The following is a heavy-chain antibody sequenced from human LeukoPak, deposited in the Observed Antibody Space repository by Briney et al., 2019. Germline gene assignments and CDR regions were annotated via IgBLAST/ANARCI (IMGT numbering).Heavy chain of an antibody. CDR2: FDPEDGET. CDR1: GYTLTELS. V-gene: IGHV1-24*01. CDR3: AKTLRELSGGAFDI. J-gene: IGHJ3*02. Sequence: ASVKVSCTVSGYTLTELSMHWVRQAPGKGLEWMGGFDPEDGETIYAQKFQGRVTMTEDTSTDTAYMELSSLRAEDTAVYYCAKTLRELSGGAFDIWGQGTMVTVSS. D-gene: IGHD1-26*01.